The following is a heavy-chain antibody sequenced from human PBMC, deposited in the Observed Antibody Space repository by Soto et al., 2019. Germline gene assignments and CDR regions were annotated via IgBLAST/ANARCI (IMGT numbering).Heavy chain of an antibody. D-gene: IGHD3-22*01. CDR3: XRNYDSSGIYYYYGMDV. CDR1: GYSFTIYW. V-gene: IGHV5-51*01. Sequence: AGESLKISCKGSGYSFTIYWIGWVRQMPGKGLEWMGIIYPGDSDTRYSPSFQGQVTISADKSISTAYLQWSSLKASDTAMYYCXRNYDSSGIYYYYGMDVWGQGTTVTVSS. CDR2: IYPGDSDT. J-gene: IGHJ6*02.